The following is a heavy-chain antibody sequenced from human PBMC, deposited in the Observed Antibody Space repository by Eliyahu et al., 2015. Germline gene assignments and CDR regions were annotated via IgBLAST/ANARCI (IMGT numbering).Heavy chain of an antibody. J-gene: IGHJ4*02. V-gene: IGHV3-15*01. D-gene: IGHD5-12*01. Sequence: EVQLWESGGGLAKPGTSLRLSCAGSGFTFTNAWMSWVRQAPGKGLEWVGRIKSKANGATTDYAAPVKGRFTISRDDSKNMVYVEMNSLRTEDTAVYYCVTGYSGYAGLDYWGQGTLVTVSS. CDR2: IKSKANGATT. CDR3: VTGYSGYAGLDY. CDR1: GFTFTNAW.